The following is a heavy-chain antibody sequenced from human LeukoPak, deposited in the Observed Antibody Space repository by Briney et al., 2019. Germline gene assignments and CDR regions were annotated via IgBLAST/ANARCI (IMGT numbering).Heavy chain of an antibody. D-gene: IGHD3-10*01. Sequence: SETLSLTCSVSGGSISGYYWNWIRQPAGKGLEWIGRIYISGSTNYNPSLKSRVTMSIDTSKNQFSLKLSSVTAADTAVYYCARAGDGSGSYDNADYDYWGQGTLVTVSS. CDR1: GGSISGYY. V-gene: IGHV4-4*07. CDR3: ARAGDGSGSYDNADYDY. CDR2: IYISGST. J-gene: IGHJ4*02.